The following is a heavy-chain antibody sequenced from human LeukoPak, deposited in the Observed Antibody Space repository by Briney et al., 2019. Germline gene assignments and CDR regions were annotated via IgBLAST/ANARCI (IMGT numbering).Heavy chain of an antibody. V-gene: IGHV3-21*01. CDR1: GFTFSSYS. CDR3: ARVEAVAGNWGGLDP. D-gene: IGHD6-19*01. Sequence: GGSLRLSCAASGFTFSSYSMNWVRQASGKGLEWVSSISSTSSYIYYADSVKGRFTISRDNAKDSLFLQLSSLRAEDAAMYYCARVEAVAGNWGGLDPWGQGTLVTVSS. J-gene: IGHJ5*02. CDR2: ISSTSSYI.